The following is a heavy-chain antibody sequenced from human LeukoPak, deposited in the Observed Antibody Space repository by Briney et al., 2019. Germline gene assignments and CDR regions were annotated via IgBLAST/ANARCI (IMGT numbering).Heavy chain of an antibody. Sequence: GGSLRLSCAASGFTLRNYWMHWVRQVPGRGLVWVSRISGDGSGTNYADSVKGRFTISRYNAKNTVYLQINNLRAEDTAVYFCARYSSSSGGPSYFLDYWGQGTLVTVSS. V-gene: IGHV3-74*01. CDR2: ISGDGSGT. J-gene: IGHJ4*02. CDR3: ARYSSSSGGPSYFLDY. CDR1: GFTLRNYW. D-gene: IGHD6-6*01.